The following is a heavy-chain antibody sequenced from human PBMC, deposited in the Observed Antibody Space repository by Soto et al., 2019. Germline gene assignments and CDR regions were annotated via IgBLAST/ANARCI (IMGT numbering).Heavy chain of an antibody. CDR3: ARVYCGGDCYSYYYYYGMDV. CDR2: IIPIFGTA. J-gene: IGHJ6*02. D-gene: IGHD2-21*02. CDR1: GGTFSSYA. Sequence: SVKVSCKASGGTFSSYAISWVRQAPGQGLEWMGGIIPIFGTANYAQKFQRRVTITADKSTSTAYMELSSLRSEDTAVYYCARVYCGGDCYSYYYYYGMDVWGQGTTVTVSS. V-gene: IGHV1-69*06.